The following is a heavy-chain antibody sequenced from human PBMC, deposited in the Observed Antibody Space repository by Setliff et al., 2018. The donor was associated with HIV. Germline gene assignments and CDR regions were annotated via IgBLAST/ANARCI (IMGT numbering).Heavy chain of an antibody. V-gene: IGHV1-24*01. CDR2: FDPQYDKT. CDR3: ATRAYDSRGYLRSRVSGAAFDI. J-gene: IGHJ3*02. D-gene: IGHD3-22*01. Sequence: AASVKVSCKVSGYILTELSIHWVRQAPGKGLEWMGGFDPQYDKTFYAQKFQGRVTMSEDTSTDTAYMELSSLRSEDTAVYYCATRAYDSRGYLRSRVSGAAFDIWGQGTMVTVSS. CDR1: GYILTELS.